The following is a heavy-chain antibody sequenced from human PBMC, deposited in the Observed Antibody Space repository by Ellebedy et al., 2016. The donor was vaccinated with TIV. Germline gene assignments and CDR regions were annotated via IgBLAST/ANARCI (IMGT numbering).Heavy chain of an antibody. Sequence: GESLKISCAASGFTFSSYAMHWVRQAPGKGLGWVAVISYDGSNKYYADSVKGRFTISRDNSKNTLYLQMNSLRAEDTAVYYCAREFPLAAFSAVAGPDFDYWGQGTLVTVSS. CDR1: GFTFSSYA. V-gene: IGHV3-30-3*01. CDR2: ISYDGSNK. CDR3: AREFPLAAFSAVAGPDFDY. D-gene: IGHD6-19*01. J-gene: IGHJ4*02.